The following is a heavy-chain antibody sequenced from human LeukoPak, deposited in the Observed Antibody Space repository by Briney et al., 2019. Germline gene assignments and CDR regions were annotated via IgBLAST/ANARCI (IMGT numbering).Heavy chain of an antibody. CDR1: GGSISSSSYF. J-gene: IGHJ3*02. Sequence: SGTLSLTCTVSGGSISSSSYFWGWIRQPPGKGLEWIGSIFYSGSTYYNPSLNSRVTISVDTSKNQFSLKLSSVTAADTAVYYCARSILLWFGDLDAFDIWGQGTMVTVSS. V-gene: IGHV4-39*01. CDR3: ARSILLWFGDLDAFDI. D-gene: IGHD3-10*01. CDR2: IFYSGST.